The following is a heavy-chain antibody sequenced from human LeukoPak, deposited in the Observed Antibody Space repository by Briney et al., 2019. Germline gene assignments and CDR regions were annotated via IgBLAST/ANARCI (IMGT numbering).Heavy chain of an antibody. CDR3: ARQALYYDILTGYFDY. Sequence: SETLSLTCTVSGGSINSGSYYWSWIRQPAGKGLEWIGRIYRSGRTNYNPSLKSRVTISVDTSKNQFSLKLSSVTAADTAVYYCARQALYYDILTGYFDYWGQGTLVTVSS. D-gene: IGHD3-9*01. CDR1: GGSINSGSYY. CDR2: IYRSGRT. J-gene: IGHJ4*02. V-gene: IGHV4-61*02.